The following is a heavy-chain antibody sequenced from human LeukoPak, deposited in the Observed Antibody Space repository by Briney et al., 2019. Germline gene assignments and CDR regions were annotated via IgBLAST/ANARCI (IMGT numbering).Heavy chain of an antibody. D-gene: IGHD3-3*01. CDR1: GFTFSSYS. V-gene: IGHV3-21*01. J-gene: IGHJ3*02. Sequence: PGGSLRLSCAASGFTFSSYSMNWVRQAPGKGLEWVSSISSSSSYIYYADSVKGRFTISRDNAKNSLYLQMNSLRAEDTAVYYCARDMNDFWSGYQNAFDIWGQGTTVTVSS. CDR3: ARDMNDFWSGYQNAFDI. CDR2: ISSSSSYI.